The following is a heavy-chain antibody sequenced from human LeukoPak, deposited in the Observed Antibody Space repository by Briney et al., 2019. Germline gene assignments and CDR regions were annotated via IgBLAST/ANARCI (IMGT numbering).Heavy chain of an antibody. CDR1: GFTFSSYA. Sequence: GGSLRLSCAASGFTFSSYAMSWVRQAPGKGLDWVSAISGSGADTYYTDSVKGRFTISRDNSKNTLYLRMDSLRAEDTAVYYCAKEGGDYYDSSGYDYWGQGTLVTVSS. CDR3: AKEGGDYYDSSGYDY. D-gene: IGHD3-22*01. V-gene: IGHV3-23*01. J-gene: IGHJ4*02. CDR2: ISGSGADT.